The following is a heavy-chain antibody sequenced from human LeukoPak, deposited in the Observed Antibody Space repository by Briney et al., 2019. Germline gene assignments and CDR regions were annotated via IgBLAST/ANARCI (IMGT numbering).Heavy chain of an antibody. J-gene: IGHJ5*02. CDR3: ARDRESGSYYSHWFDP. CDR2: FDPEDGET. V-gene: IGHV1-24*01. CDR1: GYTLPQLS. D-gene: IGHD1-26*01. Sequence: ASVKVSCKVSGYTLPQLSMHWVGQAPGKGREWMGGFDPEDGETIYAQKFQGRVTMTRDTSTSTVYMELSSLRSEDTAVYYCARDRESGSYYSHWFDPWGQGTLVTVSS.